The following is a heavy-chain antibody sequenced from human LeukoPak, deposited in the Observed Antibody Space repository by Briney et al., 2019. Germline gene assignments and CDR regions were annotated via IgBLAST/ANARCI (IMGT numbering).Heavy chain of an antibody. CDR3: APYSYGYGLVGY. Sequence: ASVKVSCKVSGYTLTELSMHWVRQAPGKGLEWMGGFDPEDGETIYAQKFQGRVTMPEDTSTDTAYMELSSLRSEDTAVYYCAPYSYGYGLVGYWGQGTLVTVSS. J-gene: IGHJ4*02. CDR1: GYTLTELS. CDR2: FDPEDGET. D-gene: IGHD5-18*01. V-gene: IGHV1-24*01.